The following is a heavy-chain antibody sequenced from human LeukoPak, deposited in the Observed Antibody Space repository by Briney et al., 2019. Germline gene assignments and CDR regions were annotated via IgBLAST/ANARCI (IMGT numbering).Heavy chain of an antibody. CDR3: IVFGDSNH. D-gene: IGHD4-17*01. CDR1: GFTGSNNY. Sequence: PGGSLRFSCAASGFTGSNNYMSWVRQAPGKGLEWVSAIHSSGGTYYADSVKGRFTISRDTSKNTLYLQINSLRVEDTAVYYCIVFGDSNHWGQGTLVTVSS. CDR2: IHSSGGT. J-gene: IGHJ5*02. V-gene: IGHV3-53*01.